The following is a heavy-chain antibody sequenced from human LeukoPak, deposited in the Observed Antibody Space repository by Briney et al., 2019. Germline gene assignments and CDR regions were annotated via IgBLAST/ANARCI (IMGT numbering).Heavy chain of an antibody. Sequence: GGSLRLSCAASGFTFSSYAMHWVRQAPGKGLEWVAVISYDGSNKYYGDSVKGRFTISRDNPENTLYLQMNSLRAEDTAVYYCASTLRYRFDYWGQGTLVTVSS. D-gene: IGHD3-9*01. CDR2: ISYDGSNK. CDR3: ASTLRYRFDY. CDR1: GFTFSSYA. J-gene: IGHJ4*02. V-gene: IGHV3-30*04.